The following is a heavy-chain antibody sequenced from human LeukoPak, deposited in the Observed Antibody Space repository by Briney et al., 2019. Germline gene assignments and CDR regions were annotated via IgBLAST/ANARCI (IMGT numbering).Heavy chain of an antibody. CDR2: IYTSGST. Sequence: SETLSPTCTVSGGSISNYYWNWIRQPAGKGLEWIGRIYTSGSTNYNPSLKSRVTISVDTSKNQLSLKLSSVTAADTAVYYCARQDSGSYLNPLDIWGQGTVVTVSS. CDR3: ARQDSGSYLNPLDI. J-gene: IGHJ3*02. D-gene: IGHD1-26*01. V-gene: IGHV4-4*07. CDR1: GGSISNYY.